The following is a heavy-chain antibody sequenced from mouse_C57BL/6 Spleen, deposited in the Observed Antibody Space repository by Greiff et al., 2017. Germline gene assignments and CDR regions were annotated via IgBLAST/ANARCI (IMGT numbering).Heavy chain of an antibody. V-gene: IGHV5-17*01. Sequence: EVQLQESGGGLVKPGGSLKLSCAASGFTFSDYGMHWVRQAPEKGLEWVAYISSGSSTIYYADTVKGRFTLSRDNAKNTLFLQMTSLRSEDTAMYYCARVTTVVANYAMDYGGQGTSVTVSS. CDR1: GFTFSDYG. J-gene: IGHJ4*01. CDR2: ISSGSSTI. CDR3: ARVTTVVANYAMDY. D-gene: IGHD1-1*01.